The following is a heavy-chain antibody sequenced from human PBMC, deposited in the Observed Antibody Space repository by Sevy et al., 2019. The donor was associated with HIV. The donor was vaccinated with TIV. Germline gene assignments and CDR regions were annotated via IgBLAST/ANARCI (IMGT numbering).Heavy chain of an antibody. CDR1: GGTFVGHY. CDR2: INHRVTA. CDR3: ANTSTRTVSALDS. D-gene: IGHD2-21*02. J-gene: IGHJ4*02. V-gene: IGHV4-34*08. Sequence: SETLSLTCGVSGGTFVGHYWTWIRQTPGKGLEWLGEINHRVTANYNPSLKRRVSISVDTSNNQCYLRLNSVTAAATAAYYCANTSTRTVSALDSWGQGALVTVSS.